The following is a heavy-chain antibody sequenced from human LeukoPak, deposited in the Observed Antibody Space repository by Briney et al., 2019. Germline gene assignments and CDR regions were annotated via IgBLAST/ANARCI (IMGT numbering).Heavy chain of an antibody. CDR3: ARSWGRAARPAGYYYYGMDV. V-gene: IGHV4-31*03. J-gene: IGHJ6*02. Sequence: SETLSLTCTVSGGSSSSGGYYWSWIRQHPGKGLEWIGYIYYSGSTYYNPSLKSRVTISVDTSKNQFSLKLSSVTAADTAVYYCARSWGRAARPAGYYYYGMDVWGQGTTVTVSS. CDR2: IYYSGST. D-gene: IGHD6-6*01. CDR1: GGSSSSGGYY.